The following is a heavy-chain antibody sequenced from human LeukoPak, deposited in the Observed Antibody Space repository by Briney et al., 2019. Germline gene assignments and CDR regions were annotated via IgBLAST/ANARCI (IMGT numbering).Heavy chain of an antibody. D-gene: IGHD6-13*01. CDR3: ASIVYTSSWSRSFDY. CDR2: IYYTGST. CDR1: GGAITNYY. Sequence: TSETLSLTCGVSGGAITNYYWNWIRQAPGKGLEWLGYIYYTGSTTYNPSVKSRIIISLDTSKKQISLKLRSVTAADTAVYYCASIVYTSSWSRSFDYWGQGILVTVSS. V-gene: IGHV4-59*01. J-gene: IGHJ4*02.